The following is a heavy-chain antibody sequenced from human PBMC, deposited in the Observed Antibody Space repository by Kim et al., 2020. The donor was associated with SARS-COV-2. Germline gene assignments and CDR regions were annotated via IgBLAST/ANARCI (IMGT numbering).Heavy chain of an antibody. CDR3: AXXSVKXSSDWYXYXXY. V-gene: IGHV3-33*01. J-gene: IGHJ4*02. CDR2: IWYDGSNK. CDR1: GFTFSSYG. D-gene: IGHD6-19*01. Sequence: GGSLRLSCAASGFTFSSYGMHWVRQAPGKGLEWVAVIWYDGSNKYYADSVKGRFTXXXXXSXNTLYLXXNSLRAEDTXXXXCAXXSVKXSSDWYXYXXYXXXGT.